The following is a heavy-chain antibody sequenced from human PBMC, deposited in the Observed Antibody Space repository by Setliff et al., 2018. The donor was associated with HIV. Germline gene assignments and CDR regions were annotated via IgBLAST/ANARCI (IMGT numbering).Heavy chain of an antibody. J-gene: IGHJ2*01. Sequence: SETLSLTCTVSGGAIRTYSWSWIRQPPGKGLEWICYIHYSGSTNYSPSLKSRVTISVDTSKNQFSLKLSSVTAADTAVYYCARDGGPNAYGGNSESGYFDLWGRGTRVTVS. CDR1: GGAIRTYS. CDR3: ARDGGPNAYGGNSESGYFDL. V-gene: IGHV4-59*01. D-gene: IGHD4-17*01. CDR2: IHYSGST.